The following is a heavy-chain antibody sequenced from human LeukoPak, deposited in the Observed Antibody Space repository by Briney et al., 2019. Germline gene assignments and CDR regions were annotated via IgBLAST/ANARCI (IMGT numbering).Heavy chain of an antibody. CDR1: GETFSGYY. V-gene: IGHV4-34*01. CDR3: ARRPRNGGADDGPSCLDY. D-gene: IGHD5-24*01. CDR2: IDQSGSP. Sequence: SETLSLTCAVYGETFSGYYWSWIRQPPGKGLEWIGEIDQSGSPKYNPSLKSRVTMSVDTSKNQFSLKVSSVTAADTAVYYCARRPRNGGADDGPSCLDYWGRGIVVTVSS. J-gene: IGHJ4*02.